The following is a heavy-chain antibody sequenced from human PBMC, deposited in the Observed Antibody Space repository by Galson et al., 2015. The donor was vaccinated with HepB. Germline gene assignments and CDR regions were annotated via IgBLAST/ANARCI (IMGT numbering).Heavy chain of an antibody. V-gene: IGHV3-48*01. J-gene: IGHJ4*02. D-gene: IGHD2-8*01. CDR3: ARDGGDCTNGVCYVDY. CDR2: ISSSSSTI. CDR1: GFTFSSYS. Sequence: LRLSCAASGFTFSSYSMNWVRQAPGKGLEWVSYISSSSSTIYYADSVKGRFTISRDNAKNSLYLQMNSLRAEDTAVYYCARDGGDCTNGVCYVDYWGQGTLVTVSS.